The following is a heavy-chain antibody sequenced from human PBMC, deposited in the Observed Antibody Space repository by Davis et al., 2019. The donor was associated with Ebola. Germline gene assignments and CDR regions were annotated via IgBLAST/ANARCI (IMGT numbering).Heavy chain of an antibody. CDR2: IGPSGNSF. CDR3: AREMRGLGALDL. D-gene: IGHD3-16*01. V-gene: IGHV3-11*01. CDR1: GFTFSDYY. Sequence: GESLKISCEVSGFTFSDYYMSWIRQAPGKGLEWIAYIGPSGNSFYCADSVKGRFNISRDNAKNSLYLQMNSLRVEDTAVYYCAREMRGLGALDLWGQGTMVAVSS. J-gene: IGHJ3*01.